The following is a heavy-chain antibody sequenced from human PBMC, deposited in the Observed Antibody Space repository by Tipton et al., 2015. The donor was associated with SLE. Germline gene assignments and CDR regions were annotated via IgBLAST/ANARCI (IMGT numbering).Heavy chain of an antibody. J-gene: IGHJ3*02. Sequence: TLSLTCTVSGGSISPYYWSWIRQPPGKGLEWLGTVDYTDYTYYNPSLRSRVTMSLDTSKNQFSLKLSSVTAADTAVYYCARGGSKHYDFWGRQMGPHAFDIWGQETKVTVPS. CDR1: GGSISPYY. D-gene: IGHD3-3*01. V-gene: IGHV4-59*12. CDR2: VDYTDYT. CDR3: ARGGSKHYDFWGRQMGPHAFDI.